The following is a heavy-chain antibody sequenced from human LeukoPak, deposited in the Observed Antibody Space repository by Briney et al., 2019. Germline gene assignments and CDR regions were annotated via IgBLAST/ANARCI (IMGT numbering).Heavy chain of an antibody. J-gene: IGHJ4*02. D-gene: IGHD1-1*01. CDR1: GFTFRAHS. V-gene: IGHV3-30*14. Sequence: GSLRLSCAASGFTFRAHSMHWVRQTPGKGLEWVAFTSYDGSKKYYGDSVKGRFTISRDNSKNTLFLQMGSLRAEDMAVYYCARGTLQSFDYWGQGTLVTVSS. CDR2: TSYDGSKK. CDR3: ARGTLQSFDY.